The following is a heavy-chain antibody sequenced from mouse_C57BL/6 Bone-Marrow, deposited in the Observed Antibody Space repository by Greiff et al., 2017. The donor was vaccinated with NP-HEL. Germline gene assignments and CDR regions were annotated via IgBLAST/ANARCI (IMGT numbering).Heavy chain of an antibody. D-gene: IGHD2-3*01. CDR3: ARKFRGGYFWYVEV. Sequence: LQESGPGLVQPSQSLSITCTVSGFSLTSYGVHWVRQSPGKGLEWLGVIWSGGSTDYNAAFISRLSISKDNSKSQVFFKMSSLQADDTAIYYCARKFRGGYFWYVEVWGTGTTVTVSS. CDR1: GFSLTSYG. V-gene: IGHV2-2*01. J-gene: IGHJ1*03. CDR2: IWSGGST.